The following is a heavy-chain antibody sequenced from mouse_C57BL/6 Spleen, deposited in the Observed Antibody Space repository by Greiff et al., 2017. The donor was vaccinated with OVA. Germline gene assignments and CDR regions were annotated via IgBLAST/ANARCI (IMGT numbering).Heavy chain of an antibody. CDR2: IYPSDSET. V-gene: IGHV1-61*01. CDR1: GYTFTSYW. D-gene: IGHD2-5*01. CDR3: ARTLYSNFPLDY. Sequence: QVQLQQPGAELVRPGSSVKLSCKASGYTFTSYWMDWVKQRPGQGLEWIGNIYPSDSETHYNQKFKDKATLTVDKSSSTAYMQLSSLTSEDSAVYYSARTLYSNFPLDYWGQGATLTVSS. J-gene: IGHJ2*01.